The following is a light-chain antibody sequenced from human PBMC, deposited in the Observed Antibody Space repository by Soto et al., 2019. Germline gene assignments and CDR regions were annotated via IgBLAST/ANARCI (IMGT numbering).Light chain of an antibody. V-gene: IGLV2-8*01. CDR1: SSDVGGYNY. CDR2: EVS. J-gene: IGLJ1*01. Sequence: QSALTQPPSASGSPGQSVTISCTGTSSDVGGYNYVSWYQQHPGKAPKLMIYEVSKRPSGVPDRFSGSESGNTASLTVSGLQAEDEADYYCSSYAGSNNDYVFGTGTKVTVL. CDR3: SSYAGSNNDYV.